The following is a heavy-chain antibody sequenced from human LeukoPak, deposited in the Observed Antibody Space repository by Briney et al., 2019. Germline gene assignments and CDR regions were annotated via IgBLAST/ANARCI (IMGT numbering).Heavy chain of an antibody. CDR2: IKLDGEK. J-gene: IGHJ6*02. Sequence: GGSLRLSCAVSGYTFSSNWINWVRQAPGRGLEWVASIKLDGEKYYVDSVKGRFTISRDNAKNSLYLQMTSLRAEDTAVYYCARVLWVQNYYYGMDVWGQGTTVTVSS. CDR1: GYTFSSNW. D-gene: IGHD3-16*01. V-gene: IGHV3-7*04. CDR3: ARVLWVQNYYYGMDV.